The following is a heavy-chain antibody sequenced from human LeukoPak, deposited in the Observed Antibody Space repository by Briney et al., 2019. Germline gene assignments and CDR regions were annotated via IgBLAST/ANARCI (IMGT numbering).Heavy chain of an antibody. CDR1: GGXISTYY. V-gene: IGHV4-59*08. D-gene: IGHD6-19*01. CDR3: ARHEKSSGWYYDY. J-gene: IGHJ4*02. CDR2: IYYSGST. Sequence: SETLSLTCTDSGGXISTYYCSWIRQPPGKGLDWIGYIYYSGSTNYNPSLKSRVTISVDTSRNQFSLKLSSVTAADTAVCYCARHEKSSGWYYDYWGQGTLVTVSS.